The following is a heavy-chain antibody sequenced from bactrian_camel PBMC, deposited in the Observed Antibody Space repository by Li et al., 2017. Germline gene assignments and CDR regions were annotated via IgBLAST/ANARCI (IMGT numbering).Heavy chain of an antibody. CDR2: ISRHGDIA. D-gene: IGHD3*01. V-gene: IGHV3S60*01. J-gene: IGHJ6*01. CDR1: GLRFAGAN. CDR3: ALDRRYWCAPPGLPAQKDFAY. Sequence: HVQLVESGGGSMQSGGSLSLSCIGSGLRFAGANLGWYRQTPGAECEFVSSISRHGDIAYADSVKGRFTTSLDNAKNTLALQMNSLKPEDTAMYYCALDRRYWCAPPGLPAQKDFAYWGQGTQVTVS.